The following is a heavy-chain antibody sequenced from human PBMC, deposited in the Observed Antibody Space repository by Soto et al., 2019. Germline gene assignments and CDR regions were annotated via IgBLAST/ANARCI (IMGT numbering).Heavy chain of an antibody. D-gene: IGHD3-3*01. J-gene: IGHJ6*02. CDR3: ARRRGXYYDFWSGSIGRYGMDV. CDR2: MNPNSGNT. CDR1: GYTFTSYD. Sequence: ASVKVSCKTSGYTFTSYDINWVRQATGQGLEWMGWMNPNSGNTGYAQKFQGRVTMTRNTSISTAYMELSSLRSEDTAVYYCARRRGXYYDFWSGSIGRYGMDVWGQGTTVTVSS. V-gene: IGHV1-8*01.